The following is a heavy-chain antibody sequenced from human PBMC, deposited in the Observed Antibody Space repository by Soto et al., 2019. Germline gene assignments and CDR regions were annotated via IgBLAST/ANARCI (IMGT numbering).Heavy chain of an antibody. D-gene: IGHD3-10*01. J-gene: IGHJ4*02. Sequence: GGSLRLSCAASGFTFSSYAMSWVRQAPGKGLEWVSAISGSGGSTYYADSVKGRFTISRDNSKNTLYLQMNSLRAEDTAVYYCANNGGKVLLWFGEKGPFDYWAQGNLVTVSS. V-gene: IGHV3-23*01. CDR2: ISGSGGST. CDR3: ANNGGKVLLWFGEKGPFDY. CDR1: GFTFSSYA.